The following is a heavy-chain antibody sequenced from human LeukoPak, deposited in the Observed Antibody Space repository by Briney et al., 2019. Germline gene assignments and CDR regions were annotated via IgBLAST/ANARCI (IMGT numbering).Heavy chain of an antibody. Sequence: GGSLRLSCAASGFSFRTYWMTWVRQAPGKGLEWVANIKQDGSAKKYVDSVKGRFTISRDNAKNSVYLEMTSLRAEDTAVYYCVRDKLTGDSYFIYWGQGTQVTVSS. CDR1: GFSFRTYW. V-gene: IGHV3-7*04. CDR3: VRDKLTGDSYFIY. D-gene: IGHD7-27*01. J-gene: IGHJ4*02. CDR2: IKQDGSAK.